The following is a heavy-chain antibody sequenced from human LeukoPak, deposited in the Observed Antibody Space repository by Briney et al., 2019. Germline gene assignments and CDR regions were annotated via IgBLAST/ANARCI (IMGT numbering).Heavy chain of an antibody. J-gene: IGHJ4*02. V-gene: IGHV4-4*07. D-gene: IGHD4-11*01. Sequence: SETLSLICTVSGGSINSYFWSWIRQPAGKGLEWIGRIYTSDITNYNPSLKSRVTISVDTSKNQFSLKLSSVTAADTAVYYCARQLSGDYSFDYWGLGTLVTVSS. CDR1: GGSINSYF. CDR2: IYTSDIT. CDR3: ARQLSGDYSFDY.